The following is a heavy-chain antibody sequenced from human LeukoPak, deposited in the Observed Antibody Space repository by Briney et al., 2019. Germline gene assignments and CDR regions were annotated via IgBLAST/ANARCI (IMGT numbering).Heavy chain of an antibody. Sequence: PGGSLRLSCAASGFTFSSYAMSWVRQAPGKGPEWVSAISGSGGSTYYADSVKGRFTISRDNSKNTLYLQMNSLRAEDTAVYYCAKVPFYDILTGLPLWGQGTLVTVSS. D-gene: IGHD3-9*01. J-gene: IGHJ4*02. V-gene: IGHV3-23*01. CDR3: AKVPFYDILTGLPL. CDR2: ISGSGGST. CDR1: GFTFSSYA.